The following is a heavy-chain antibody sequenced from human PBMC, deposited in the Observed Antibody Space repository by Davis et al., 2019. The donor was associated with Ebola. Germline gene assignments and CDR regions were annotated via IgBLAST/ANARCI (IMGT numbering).Heavy chain of an antibody. CDR2: INHRGST. CDR1: GGSFSGYY. J-gene: IGHJ4*02. V-gene: IGHV4-34*01. CDR3: ARDSRYYYDSSGYYLNYYFDY. Sequence: SETLSLTCAVYGGSFSGYYWSWIRQPPGKGLEWIGEINHRGSTNYNPSLKSRVTISVDKSKNQFSLKLSSVTAADTAVYYCARDSRYYYDSSGYYLNYYFDYWGQGTLVTVSS. D-gene: IGHD3-22*01.